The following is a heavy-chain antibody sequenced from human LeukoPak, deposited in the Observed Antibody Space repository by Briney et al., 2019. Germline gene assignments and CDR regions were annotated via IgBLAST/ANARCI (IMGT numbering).Heavy chain of an antibody. CDR1: GFTFSSYD. CDR3: ARGLRGFGEFHDAFDI. V-gene: IGHV3-13*01. Sequence: PGGSLRLSCAASGFTFSSYDMHWVRQATGKGLEWVSAIGTAGDTYYPGSVKGRFTISRENAKNSLYIQMNSLRAGDTAVYYCARGLRGFGEFHDAFDIWGQGTMVTVSS. J-gene: IGHJ3*02. CDR2: IGTAGDT. D-gene: IGHD3-10*01.